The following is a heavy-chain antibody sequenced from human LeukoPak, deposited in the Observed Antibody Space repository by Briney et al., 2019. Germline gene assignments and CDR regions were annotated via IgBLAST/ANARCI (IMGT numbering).Heavy chain of an antibody. V-gene: IGHV4-38-2*02. CDR1: GYSISSGYY. J-gene: IGHJ4*02. Sequence: SETLSLTCTVSGYSISSGYYWGWIRPPPGKGLEWIGSIYHSGSTNYNPSLKSRVTISVDTSKNQFSLKLSSVTAADTAVYYCARGRPPKYYDSSVRVGHFDYWGQGTLVTVSS. CDR2: IYHSGST. CDR3: ARGRPPKYYDSSVRVGHFDY. D-gene: IGHD3-22*01.